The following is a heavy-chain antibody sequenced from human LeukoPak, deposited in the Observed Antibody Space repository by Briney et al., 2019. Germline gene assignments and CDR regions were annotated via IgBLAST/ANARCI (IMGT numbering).Heavy chain of an antibody. CDR3: ARVYSTIFGVVRNWFDP. CDR1: GFTFSSYG. V-gene: IGHV3-30*02. D-gene: IGHD3-3*01. J-gene: IGHJ5*02. Sequence: PGGSLRLSCAASGFTFSSYGMHWVRQAPGKGLEWVAFIRYDGSNKYYADSVKGRFTISRDNSKNTLYLQMNSLRAEDTAVYYCARVYSTIFGVVRNWFDPWGQGTLVTVSS. CDR2: IRYDGSNK.